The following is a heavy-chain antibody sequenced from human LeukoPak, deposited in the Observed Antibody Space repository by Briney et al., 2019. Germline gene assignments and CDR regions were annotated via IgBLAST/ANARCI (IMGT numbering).Heavy chain of an antibody. V-gene: IGHV4-39*01. CDR2: INYSGST. D-gene: IGHD2-2*01. CDR1: GGSISSSTYY. J-gene: IGHJ4*02. CDR3: ARGSPYHY. Sequence: SETLSLTCTVSGGSISSSTYYWGWIRQPPGKGLEYIGSINYSGSTYCNPSLRSRVTISVDTSKNQFSLKLSSATAADTAVYYCARGSPYHYWGQGTLVTVSS.